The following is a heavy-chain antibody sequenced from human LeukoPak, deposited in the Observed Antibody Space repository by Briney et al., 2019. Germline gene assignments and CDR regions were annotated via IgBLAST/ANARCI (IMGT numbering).Heavy chain of an antibody. V-gene: IGHV3-11*05. CDR2: ISSSSSYT. CDR3: ARDYGYYYEGGDAFDI. Sequence: GGSLRLSCAASGFTFSDYYMSWIRQAPGKGLEWVSYISSSSSYTNYGDSVKGRFTISRDNAKNSLYLQMNSLRAEDTAVYYCARDYGYYYEGGDAFDIWGQGTMVTVSS. J-gene: IGHJ3*02. D-gene: IGHD3-22*01. CDR1: GFTFSDYY.